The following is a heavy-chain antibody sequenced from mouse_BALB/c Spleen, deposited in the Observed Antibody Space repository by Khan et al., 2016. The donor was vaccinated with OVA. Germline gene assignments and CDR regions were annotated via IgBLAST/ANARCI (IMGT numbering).Heavy chain of an antibody. CDR2: ITYSGST. Sequence: EVQLQESGPGLVKPSQSLSLTCTVTGYSIPSDYARNLIRQFPGNQLEWMDFITYSGSTAYNPQLKSRMSITRNTAVNQFVLHLKSVTPEDTAAYYCARDNYFAYWGQGTLVTVSA. J-gene: IGHJ3*01. CDR1: GYSIPSDYA. D-gene: IGHD1-3*01. V-gene: IGHV3-2*02. CDR3: ARDNYFAY.